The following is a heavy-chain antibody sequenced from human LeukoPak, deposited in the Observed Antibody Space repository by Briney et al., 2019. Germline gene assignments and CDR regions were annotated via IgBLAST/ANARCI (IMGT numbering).Heavy chain of an antibody. CDR2: IYHSGST. D-gene: IGHD2-15*01. J-gene: IGHJ6*02. CDR3: ARVVAAQGGGYYYYYGMDV. Sequence: SETLSLTCAVSGGSISSSNWWSWVRQPPGKGLEWIGEIYHSGSTNYNPSLKSRVTISVDTSKNQFSLKLSSVTAADTAVYYCARVVAAQGGGYYYYYGMDVWGQGTTVTVSS. CDR1: GGSISSSNW. V-gene: IGHV4-4*02.